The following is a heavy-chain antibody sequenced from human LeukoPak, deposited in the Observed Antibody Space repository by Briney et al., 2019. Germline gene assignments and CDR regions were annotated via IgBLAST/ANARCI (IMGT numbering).Heavy chain of an antibody. J-gene: IGHJ4*02. CDR2: ISAGGGST. V-gene: IGHV3-23*01. Sequence: GGSLRLSCAASGFTFSNYGMSLVRQAPGKGLEWVSTISAGGGSTYYADSVTGRFTISRDNSKNTLYLQMNSLRAEDTAVYYCAKHTYYYGSGTHLDYWGQGTLVTVSS. CDR1: GFTFSNYG. D-gene: IGHD3-10*01. CDR3: AKHTYYYGSGTHLDY.